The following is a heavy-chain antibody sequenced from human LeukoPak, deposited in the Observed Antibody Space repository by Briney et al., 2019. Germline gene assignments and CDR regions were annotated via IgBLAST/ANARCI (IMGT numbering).Heavy chain of an antibody. CDR2: ISAYNGNT. Sequence: ASVKVSCKASGYTFTGYYMNWVRQAPGQGLEWMGWISAYNGNTNYAQKLQGRVTMTTDTSTSTAYMELRSLRSDDTAVYYCARHDYGDYAVAFWFDPWGQGTLVTVSS. CDR1: GYTFTGYY. CDR3: ARHDYGDYAVAFWFDP. V-gene: IGHV1-18*04. D-gene: IGHD4-17*01. J-gene: IGHJ5*02.